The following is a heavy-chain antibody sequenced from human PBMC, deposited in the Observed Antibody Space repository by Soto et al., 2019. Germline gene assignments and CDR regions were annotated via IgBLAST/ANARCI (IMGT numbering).Heavy chain of an antibody. V-gene: IGHV4-34*01. CDR1: GGSFSGYY. Sequence: QVQLQQWGAGLLTPSETLSLTCAVYGGSFSGYYWSWIRQPPGKGLEWIGEINHSGSTNYNPSLKSRVTISVDTSKNQFSLKLSSVTAADTAVYYCARGVRIWFWELFPYYYYYMDVWGKGTTVTVSS. CDR2: INHSGST. J-gene: IGHJ6*03. D-gene: IGHD3-10*01. CDR3: ARGVRIWFWELFPYYYYYMDV.